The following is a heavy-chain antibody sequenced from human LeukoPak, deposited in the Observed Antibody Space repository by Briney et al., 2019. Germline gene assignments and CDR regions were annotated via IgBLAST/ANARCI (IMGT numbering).Heavy chain of an antibody. J-gene: IGHJ4*02. CDR1: GGSISSHY. D-gene: IGHD6-13*01. V-gene: IGHV4-59*11. CDR3: ARGEGVAAAGTLAFDY. CDR2: IYYSGST. Sequence: SETLSLTCTVSGGSISSHYWSWIRQPPGKGLEWIGYIYYSGSTNYNPSLKSRVTISVDTSKNQFSLKLSSVTAADTAVYYCARGEGVAAAGTLAFDYWGQGTLVTVSS.